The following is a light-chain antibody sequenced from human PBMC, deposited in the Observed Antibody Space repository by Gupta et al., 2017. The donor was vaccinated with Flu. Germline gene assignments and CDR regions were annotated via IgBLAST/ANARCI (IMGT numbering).Light chain of an antibody. J-gene: IGKJ1*01. Sequence: AVTLRQPACDRCRSNQSLVYSDGSHYVKWFRKRGGKSRRLLVYEVYKRASGVAKIFSSRGSGTDFAMKISRVEAEDVVFYYCMRGTYPWTFGQGTKLEIK. CDR1: QSLVYSDGSHY. CDR2: EVY. V-gene: IGKV2-30*01. CDR3: MRGTYPWT.